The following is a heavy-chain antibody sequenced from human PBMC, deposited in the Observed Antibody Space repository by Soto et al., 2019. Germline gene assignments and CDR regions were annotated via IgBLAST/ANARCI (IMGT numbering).Heavy chain of an antibody. V-gene: IGHV4-59*01. D-gene: IGHD4-4*01. J-gene: IGHJ4*02. CDR2: IYYSGGT. CDR3: ARADYSKIAY. Sequence: NPSETLSLTCTISGGSINNYYGSWIRQPPGRGLEWIGHIYYSGGTSFSPSLKSRVTISVDTSKNQFSLKLSSVTAADTAVYYCARADYSKIAYWGQGTLVTVSS. CDR1: GGSINNYY.